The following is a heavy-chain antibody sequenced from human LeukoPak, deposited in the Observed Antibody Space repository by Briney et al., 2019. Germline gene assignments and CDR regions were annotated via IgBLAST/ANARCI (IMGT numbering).Heavy chain of an antibody. J-gene: IGHJ5*02. CDR2: IYYSGST. D-gene: IGHD5-18*01. CDR3: ARGREYSYGYYWFDP. Sequence: PSETLSLTCTVSGGSISSYYWSWIRQPPGKGLEWIGYIYYSGSTNYNPSLKSRVTISVDTSKNQFSLKLSSVTAADTAVYYCARGREYSYGYYWFDPWGQGTLVTVSS. CDR1: GGSISSYY. V-gene: IGHV4-59*01.